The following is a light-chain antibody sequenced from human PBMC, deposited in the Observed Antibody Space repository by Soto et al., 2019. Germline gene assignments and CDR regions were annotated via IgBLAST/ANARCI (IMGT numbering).Light chain of an antibody. V-gene: IGKV3-11*01. J-gene: IGKJ5*01. CDR3: QQHSNWPPSIT. CDR1: QSVSGY. CDR2: DTS. Sequence: EIVLRQSPATLSLSPGERATLSSSASQSVSGYLAWYQQKPGQAPRLLIYDTSNRATGIPARFSGSGSGTDFTLTISSLEPEDFAVYYCQQHSNWPPSITFGQGTRLEIK.